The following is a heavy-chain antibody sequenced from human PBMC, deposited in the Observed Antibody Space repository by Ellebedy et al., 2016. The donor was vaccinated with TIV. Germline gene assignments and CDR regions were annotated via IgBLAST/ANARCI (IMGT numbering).Heavy chain of an antibody. J-gene: IGHJ4*02. CDR3: ARGSGYDYVWGSYRYDKEYYFDY. V-gene: IGHV4-38-2*02. Sequence: MPSETLSLTCTVSGYSISSGYYWGWIRQPPGKGLEWIGSIYHSGSTYYNPSLKSRVTISVDTSKNQFSLKLSSVTAADTAVYYCARGSGYDYVWGSYRYDKEYYFDYWGQGTLVTVSS. D-gene: IGHD3-16*02. CDR1: GYSISSGYY. CDR2: IYHSGST.